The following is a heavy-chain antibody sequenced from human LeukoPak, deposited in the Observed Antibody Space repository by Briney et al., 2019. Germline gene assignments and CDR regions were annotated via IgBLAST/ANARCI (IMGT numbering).Heavy chain of an antibody. Sequence: SETLSLTCTVSGGSISSSSYYWSWIRQPPGKGLEWIGEINHSGSTNYNPSLKSRVTISVDTSKNQFSLKLSSVTAADTAVYYCASYDYLEAFDIWGQGTMVTVSS. J-gene: IGHJ3*02. CDR1: GGSISSSSYY. CDR3: ASYDYLEAFDI. CDR2: INHSGST. V-gene: IGHV4-39*07. D-gene: IGHD5-12*01.